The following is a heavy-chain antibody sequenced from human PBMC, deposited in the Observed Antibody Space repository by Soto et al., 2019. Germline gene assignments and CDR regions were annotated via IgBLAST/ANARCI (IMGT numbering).Heavy chain of an antibody. J-gene: IGHJ4*02. Sequence: EVPLVESGGGLVKPGGSLRLSCAASGFTFSSYSMNWVRQAPGKGLEWVSSISSSSSYIYYADSVKGRFTISRDNAXXSLYLQMNSLRAEDTAVYYCARAPYYYDSRGYWAYWGQGTLVTVSS. CDR1: GFTFSSYS. CDR2: ISSSSSYI. D-gene: IGHD3-22*01. V-gene: IGHV3-21*01. CDR3: ARAPYYYDSRGYWAY.